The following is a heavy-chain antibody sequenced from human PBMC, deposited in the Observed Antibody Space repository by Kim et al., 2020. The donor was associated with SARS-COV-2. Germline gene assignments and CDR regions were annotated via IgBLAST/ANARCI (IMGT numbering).Heavy chain of an antibody. CDR3: ARDRITMVRGVIITSGGPTDV. D-gene: IGHD3-10*01. CDR2: IIPILGIA. CDR1: GGTFSSYA. Sequence: SVKVSCKASGGTFSSYAISWVRQAPGQGLEWMGRIIPILGIANYAQKFQGRVTITADKSTSTAYMELSSLRSEDTAVYYCARDRITMVRGVIITSGGPTDVWGQGTTVTVSS. V-gene: IGHV1-69*04. J-gene: IGHJ6*02.